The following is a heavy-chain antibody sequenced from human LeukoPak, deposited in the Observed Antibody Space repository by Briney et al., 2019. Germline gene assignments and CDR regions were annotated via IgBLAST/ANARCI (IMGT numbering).Heavy chain of an antibody. J-gene: IGHJ4*02. V-gene: IGHV3-48*04. CDR1: GFTLSGYF. D-gene: IGHD4-23*01. CDR3: ARLRNVVNVHWGFFDT. CDR2: IGNNGVAI. Sequence: GGSLRLSCAASGFTLSGYFMNWLRQAPGKGVEWVSCIGNNGVAIYYADSVKGRFTISRDNAKNSLYLQMSSLRAEDTAVYFCARLRNVVNVHWGFFDTWGQGAMVTVSS.